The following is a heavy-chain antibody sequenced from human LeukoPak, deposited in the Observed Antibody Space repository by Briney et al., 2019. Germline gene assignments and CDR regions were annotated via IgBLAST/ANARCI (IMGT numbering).Heavy chain of an antibody. CDR1: GFTFSSYG. D-gene: IGHD6-13*01. CDR3: ARIRGSTLPISYMDV. J-gene: IGHJ6*03. Sequence: GRSLRLSCAASGFTFSSYGMHWVRQAPGKGLEWVAVIWYDGSNKYYADSVKGRFTISRDNSKNTLYLQMNSLRAEDTAVYYCARIRGSTLPISYMDVWGKGTTVTVSS. V-gene: IGHV3-33*01. CDR2: IWYDGSNK.